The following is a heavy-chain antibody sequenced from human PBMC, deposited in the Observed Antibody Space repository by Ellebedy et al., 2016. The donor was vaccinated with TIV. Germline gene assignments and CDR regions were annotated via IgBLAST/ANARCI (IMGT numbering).Heavy chain of an antibody. CDR2: VDRGSSNI. V-gene: IGHV3-48*02. Sequence: PGGSLRLSCGASGFTFSSYSMNWVRQALGKGLEWLSYVDRGSSNIYYADSVKGRFSIYRDDAKNSLYLQMNRLRDEDTGVYYCVRGEGWYCSSTSCLAPGMDVWGQGTTVTISS. J-gene: IGHJ6*02. CDR1: GFTFSSYS. CDR3: VRGEGWYCSSTSCLAPGMDV. D-gene: IGHD2-2*01.